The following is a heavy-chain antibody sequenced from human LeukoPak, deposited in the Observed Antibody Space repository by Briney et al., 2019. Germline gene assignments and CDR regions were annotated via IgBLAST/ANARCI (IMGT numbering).Heavy chain of an antibody. D-gene: IGHD1-14*01. CDR2: IRYDGIVT. Sequence: GSLRLSCVASEFTFSNYWIHWVRQPPGKGLVRVSRIRYDGIVTNYADSVEGRFTISRDNAKNTVHLQMNSLRDDDTAVYYCARANPADFNLWGRGTLVTVSS. V-gene: IGHV3-74*01. J-gene: IGHJ2*01. CDR1: EFTFSNYW. CDR3: ARANPADFNL.